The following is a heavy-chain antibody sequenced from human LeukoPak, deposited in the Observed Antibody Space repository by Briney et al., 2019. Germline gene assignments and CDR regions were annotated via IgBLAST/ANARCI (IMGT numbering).Heavy chain of an antibody. CDR2: ISWNSGSI. Sequence: GRSLRLSCAASGFTFDDYAMHWVRQAPGKGLEWVSGISWNSGSIGYADSVKGRFTISRDNAKNSLYLQMNSLRAEDTAVYYCTRGDPDYWGQGTLVTVSS. CDR1: GFTFDDYA. D-gene: IGHD2-21*02. CDR3: TRGDPDY. V-gene: IGHV3-9*01. J-gene: IGHJ4*02.